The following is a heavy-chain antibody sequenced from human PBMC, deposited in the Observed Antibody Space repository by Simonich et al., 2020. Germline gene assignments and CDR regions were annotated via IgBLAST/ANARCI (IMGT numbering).Heavy chain of an antibody. CDR2: ISGSGGSP. CDR3: AKRSGVSITGTFDY. Sequence: EVQLLESGGGLVQPGGSLRLSCAASGFTFSSYAMSWVRQAPGKGLEWVSAISGSGGSPYDADSVKGRFTISRDNSKNTLYLQMNSLRAEDTAVYYCAKRSGVSITGTFDYWGQGTLVTVSS. V-gene: IGHV3-23*01. D-gene: IGHD1-7*01. CDR1: GFTFSSYA. J-gene: IGHJ4*02.